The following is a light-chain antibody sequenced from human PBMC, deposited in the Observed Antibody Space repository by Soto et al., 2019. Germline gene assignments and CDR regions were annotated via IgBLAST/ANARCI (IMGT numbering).Light chain of an antibody. CDR1: QTISGW. CDR3: QHYNSYSEA. Sequence: DIQMTQSPSTLSGSLEDRVTIAFRASQTISGWLAWYHQKPGTAPKHLSYKASTLKSGVLSRSSGSGCATELTLTINSLQLDDFATYYCQHYNSYSEALGQGTKLDIK. J-gene: IGKJ1*01. CDR2: KAS. V-gene: IGKV1-5*03.